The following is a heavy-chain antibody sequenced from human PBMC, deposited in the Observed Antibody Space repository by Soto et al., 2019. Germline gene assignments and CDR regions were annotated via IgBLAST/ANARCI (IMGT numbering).Heavy chain of an antibody. D-gene: IGHD2-15*01. Sequence: SDTLCLTGTFSGGSISRGDVYCTWIRQPPGKGLEWIGHIFYSGSTSYNPSLKRRIAISVDTSRNYFSLKVNSVTAADTAVYYCARTKDIVVVVAATAPGYYGMDVWGQATTVTVSS. CDR1: GGSISRGDVY. CDR2: IFYSGST. J-gene: IGHJ6*02. CDR3: ARTKDIVVVVAATAPGYYGMDV. V-gene: IGHV4-30-4*02.